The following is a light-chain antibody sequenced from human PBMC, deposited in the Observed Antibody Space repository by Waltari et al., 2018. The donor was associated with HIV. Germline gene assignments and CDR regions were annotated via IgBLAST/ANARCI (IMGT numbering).Light chain of an antibody. Sequence: QSALTQPASVSGSPGQSITISCIGSGSDIAVYNYISWYQHPPDGAPPLVVFNTNSRPSGGPFRCAGSKSGNTASLTMSGLQAEDEGIYYCSSYASGGSLLFGGGTKVTVL. V-gene: IGLV2-14*01. CDR1: GSDIAVYNY. J-gene: IGLJ3*02. CDR3: SSYASGGSLL. CDR2: NTN.